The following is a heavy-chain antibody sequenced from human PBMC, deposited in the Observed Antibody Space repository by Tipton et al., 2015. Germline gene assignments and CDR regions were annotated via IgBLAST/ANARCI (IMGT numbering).Heavy chain of an antibody. Sequence: SLRLSCAASGFTFTNYVLAWVRQAPGKGLEWGSYISSSSSTIYYADSVKGRFTISRDNAKNSLYLQMNSLRDEDTAVYYCARDDYGAVDYWGQGTLVTVSS. D-gene: IGHD4-17*01. J-gene: IGHJ4*02. CDR1: GFTFTNYV. CDR3: ARDDYGAVDY. CDR2: ISSSSSTI. V-gene: IGHV3-48*02.